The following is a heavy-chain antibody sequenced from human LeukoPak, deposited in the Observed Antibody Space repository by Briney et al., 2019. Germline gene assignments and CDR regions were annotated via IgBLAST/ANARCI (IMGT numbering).Heavy chain of an antibody. CDR1: GFTFSSYN. J-gene: IGHJ3*02. CDR2: ISSSSNYI. CDR3: ARYGSGSYYGNDAFDI. V-gene: IGHV3-21*01. Sequence: GGSLRLSCAASGFTFSSYNINWVRQAPGKGLEWVSFISSSSNYIYYAGSVKGRITISRDNARNSLFLQMNSLRAEDTAVYYCARYGSGSYYGNDAFDIWGQGTMVTVSS. D-gene: IGHD3-10*01.